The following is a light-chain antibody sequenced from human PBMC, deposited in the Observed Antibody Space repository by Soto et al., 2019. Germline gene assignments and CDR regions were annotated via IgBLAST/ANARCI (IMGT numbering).Light chain of an antibody. CDR1: SGHSTYI. CDR3: ETWDSNTRCG. Sequence: QSVLTQSYSASASLGSSVKLTCTLSSGHSTYIIAWHQQQPGKAPRYLMKLEGSGSYNKGSGVPDRFSGSSSGADRYLTISILQSEDEADYYCETWDSNTRCGFGGGTKLTVL. CDR2: LEGSGSY. J-gene: IGLJ3*02. V-gene: IGLV4-60*03.